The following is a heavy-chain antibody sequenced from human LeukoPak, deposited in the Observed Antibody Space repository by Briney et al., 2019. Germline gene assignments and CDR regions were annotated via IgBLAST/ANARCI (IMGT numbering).Heavy chain of an antibody. V-gene: IGHV3-33*01. CDR3: ARGRPHGNDY. CDR1: GFTFSSYG. J-gene: IGHJ4*02. Sequence: GGSLRLSCAASGFTFSSYGMHWVRQAPDKGLEWVAVIWYDGSNINYADSVKGRFTISRDNSKKTLFLQMNSLRAEDTAVYYCARGRPHGNDYWGQGTLVTVSS. CDR2: IWYDGSNI. D-gene: IGHD4-23*01.